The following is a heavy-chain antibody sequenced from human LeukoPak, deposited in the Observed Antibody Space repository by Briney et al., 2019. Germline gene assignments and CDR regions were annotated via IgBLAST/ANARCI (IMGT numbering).Heavy chain of an antibody. Sequence: SGTLSLTCAVSGGSISSSNWWSWVRQPPGKGLEWIGEIYHSGSTNYNPSLKSRVTISVDKSKNQFSLKLSSVTAADTAVYYCARDRIVVVPAAMDYYYYGMDVWGKGTTVTVSS. V-gene: IGHV4-4*02. CDR3: ARDRIVVVPAAMDYYYYGMDV. CDR1: GGSISSSNW. D-gene: IGHD2-2*01. J-gene: IGHJ6*04. CDR2: IYHSGST.